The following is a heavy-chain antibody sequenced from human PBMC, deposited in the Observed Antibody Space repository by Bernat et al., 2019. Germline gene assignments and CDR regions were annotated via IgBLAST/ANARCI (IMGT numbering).Heavy chain of an antibody. Sequence: QVQVVESGGGVVQPGRSLRLSCEASKFTFSSYGMHWVRQAPGKGLEWAAVIWYDGSNENYADSVKGRFTISRDNSKNTLYLQMNSLRAEDTAVYYCARVSLYGAPASGMDVWGQGTTVTVSS. CDR3: ARVSLYGAPASGMDV. CDR2: IWYDGSNE. V-gene: IGHV3-33*01. CDR1: KFTFSSYG. J-gene: IGHJ6*02. D-gene: IGHD4-17*01.